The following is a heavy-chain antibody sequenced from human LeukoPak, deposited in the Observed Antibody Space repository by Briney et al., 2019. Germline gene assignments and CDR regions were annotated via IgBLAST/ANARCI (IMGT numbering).Heavy chain of an antibody. CDR1: GYTFTGYY. Sequence: ASVKVSCKASGYTFTGYYMHWVRQAPGQGLEWMGWINPNSGGTNYAQKFQARVTMTRDTSINTAYMELSGLKSDDTAVYFCARENPGVPFDYWGQGTLVTVSS. CDR2: INPNSGGT. J-gene: IGHJ4*02. V-gene: IGHV1-2*02. D-gene: IGHD3-3*01. CDR3: ARENPGVPFDY.